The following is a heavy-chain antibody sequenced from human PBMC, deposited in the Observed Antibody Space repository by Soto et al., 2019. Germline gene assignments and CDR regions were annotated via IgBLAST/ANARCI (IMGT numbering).Heavy chain of an antibody. CDR2: IRSKAYGGTT. Sequence: GGSLRLSCTASGFTFGDYAMSWFRQAPGKGLEWVGFIRSKAYGGTTEYAASVKGRFTISRDDSKSIAYLQMNSLKTEDTAVYYCTRNSDEYYYYYYYMDVWGKGTTVTVSS. V-gene: IGHV3-49*03. CDR3: TRNSDEYYYYYYYMDV. CDR1: GFTFGDYA. D-gene: IGHD2-15*01. J-gene: IGHJ6*03.